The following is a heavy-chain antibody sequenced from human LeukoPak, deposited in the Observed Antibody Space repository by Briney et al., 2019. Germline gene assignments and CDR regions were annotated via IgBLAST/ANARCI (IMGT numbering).Heavy chain of an antibody. CDR2: ISGSGGST. J-gene: IGHJ4*02. D-gene: IGHD2-15*01. V-gene: IGHV3-23*01. Sequence: QPGGSLRLSCAASGFTFSSYAMSWVRQAPGKGLDWVSAISGSGGSTYYADSVKGRFTISRDNSKNTLYLQMNSLRAEDTAVYYCAKIFAVVVVAATSDYWGQGTLVTVSS. CDR3: AKIFAVVVVAATSDY. CDR1: GFTFSSYA.